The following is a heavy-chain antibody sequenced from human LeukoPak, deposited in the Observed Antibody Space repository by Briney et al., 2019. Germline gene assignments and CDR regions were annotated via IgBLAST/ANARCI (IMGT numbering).Heavy chain of an antibody. J-gene: IGHJ5*02. D-gene: IGHD3-3*01. Sequence: ASVKVSCKASGYTFTSYGISWVRQAPGQGLEWMGWISAYNGNTNYAQKLQGRVTMTTDTSTSTAYMELRSLRSDDTAVYYCARGSTIFGVVRPFDPWGQGTLVTVSS. CDR3: ARGSTIFGVVRPFDP. CDR2: ISAYNGNT. CDR1: GYTFTSYG. V-gene: IGHV1-18*01.